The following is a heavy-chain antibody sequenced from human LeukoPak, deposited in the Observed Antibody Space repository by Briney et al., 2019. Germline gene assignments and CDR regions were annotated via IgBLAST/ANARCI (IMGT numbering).Heavy chain of an antibody. J-gene: IGHJ6*02. V-gene: IGHV4-59*01. D-gene: IGHD2-15*01. CDR2: IYYSGST. Sequence: PSETLSLTCTVSGGSISSYYWSWIRQPPGKGLEWIGHIYYSGSTNYNPSLKSRVTISVDTSKNQFSLKLSSVTAADTAVYYCAREGCSGGSCWPYGMDVWGQGTTVTVSS. CDR3: AREGCSGGSCWPYGMDV. CDR1: GGSISSYY.